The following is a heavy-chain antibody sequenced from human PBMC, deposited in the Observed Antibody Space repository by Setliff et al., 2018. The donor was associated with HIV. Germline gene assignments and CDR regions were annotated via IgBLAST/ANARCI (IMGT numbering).Heavy chain of an antibody. D-gene: IGHD2-15*01. J-gene: IGHJ4*02. Sequence: PGGSLRLSCAASGFTFSNYWMDWVRQAPGKGLEWVATIKQDGGEIYYVDSVKGRFTVSRANARTSLYLEMSSLRAEDTAAYDCAADRLVLGDYWGQGTLVTVSS. V-gene: IGHV3-7*03. CDR2: IKQDGGEI. CDR1: GFTFSNYW. CDR3: AADRLVLGDY.